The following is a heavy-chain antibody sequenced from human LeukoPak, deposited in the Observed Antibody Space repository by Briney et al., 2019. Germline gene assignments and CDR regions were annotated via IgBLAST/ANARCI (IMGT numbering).Heavy chain of an antibody. CDR2: IYYGGST. V-gene: IGHV4-30-4*01. CDR1: GGSISSGDYY. J-gene: IGHJ4*02. CDR3: ARGSYDSSGDYFDY. Sequence: PSETLSLTCTVSGGSISSGDYYWSWIRQPPGKGLEWIGYIYYGGSTYYNPSLKSRVTISVDTSKNQFSLKLSSVTAADTAVYYCARGSYDSSGDYFDYWGQGTLVTVSS. D-gene: IGHD3-22*01.